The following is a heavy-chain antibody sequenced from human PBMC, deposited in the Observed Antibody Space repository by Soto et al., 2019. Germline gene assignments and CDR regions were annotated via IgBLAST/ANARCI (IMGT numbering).Heavy chain of an antibody. D-gene: IGHD3-10*01. V-gene: IGHV4-30-2*01. J-gene: IGHJ4*02. CDR3: ARLQFGEGLDF. Sequence: QLQLHESGSGLVRPSQTLSLTCAVSGGSITSSGHAWSWIRQPPGKGLEWIGHINHGGGTQYNPSLKSRVTLSVDRSKNKFSLNLSSVTAADTAVYYCARLQFGEGLDFWGQGALVIVSS. CDR2: INHGGGT. CDR1: GGSITSSGHA.